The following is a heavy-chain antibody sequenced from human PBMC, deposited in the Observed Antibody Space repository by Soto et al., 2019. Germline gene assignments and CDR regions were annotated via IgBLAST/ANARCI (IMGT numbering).Heavy chain of an antibody. Sequence: SETLSLTCGVSGGTVASSHWWSWVRQSPGRGLEWIGDVYHTGNTNFNPSLQSRVTFSVDKSNNQFSLRLTSVTAADTAVYCCARESGTAGGNKYFDTRGPGTLVKVSS. CDR1: GGTVASSHW. CDR2: VYHTGNT. CDR3: ARESGTAGGNKYFDT. J-gene: IGHJ5*01. D-gene: IGHD2-21*02. V-gene: IGHV4-4*01.